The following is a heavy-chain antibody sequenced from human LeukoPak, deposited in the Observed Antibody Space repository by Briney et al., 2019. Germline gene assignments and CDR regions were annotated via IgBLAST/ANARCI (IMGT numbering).Heavy chain of an antibody. CDR2: IYASGST. CDR3: AKAGSSWYYFDS. V-gene: IGHV4-4*07. Sequence: PSETLSLTCTVSGGSISSYYWSWILQPAGKGLEWIGRIYASGSTIYNPSLKTRVTVSVDTSKNQFSLTLSSVTAADTAVYYCAKAGSSWYYFDSWGQGTLVTVSS. CDR1: GGSISSYY. J-gene: IGHJ4*02. D-gene: IGHD6-13*01.